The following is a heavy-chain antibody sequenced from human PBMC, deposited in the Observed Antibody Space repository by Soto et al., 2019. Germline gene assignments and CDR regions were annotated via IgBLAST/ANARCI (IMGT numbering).Heavy chain of an antibody. CDR2: ISRSGPT. D-gene: IGHD3-10*01. V-gene: IGHV4-34*01. J-gene: IGHJ5*02. CDR3: ATSLWFGTQVEL. CDR1: GGYFNDNY. Sequence: QVQLQQWGAGLLKPSETLSLSCAVYGGYFNDNYYTWFRQPPGKGLEWIGEISRSGPTKYIPSLKSRASISFDTSTTQVSLKVTSVTAADTAVYYCATSLWFGTQVELWGQGALVTVSS.